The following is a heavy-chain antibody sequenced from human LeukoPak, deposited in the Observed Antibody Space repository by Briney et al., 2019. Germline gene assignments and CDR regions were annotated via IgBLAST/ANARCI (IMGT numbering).Heavy chain of an antibody. CDR2: IKQDGSEK. J-gene: IGHJ4*02. CDR1: GFTFSIHW. D-gene: IGHD3-10*01. CDR3: ARDPDMVRGVNFDY. Sequence: PGGSLGLSCAASGFTFSIHWMNWVRQAPGKGLEWVANIKQDGSEKYYVDSVKGRFTISRDNAKNSLYLQMNSLRAEDTAFYYCARDPDMVRGVNFDYWGQGTLVTVSS. V-gene: IGHV3-7*01.